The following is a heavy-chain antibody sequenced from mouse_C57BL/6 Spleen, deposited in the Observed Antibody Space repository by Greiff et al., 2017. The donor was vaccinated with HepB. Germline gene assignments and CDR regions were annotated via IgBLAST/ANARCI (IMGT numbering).Heavy chain of an antibody. D-gene: IGHD6-1*01. CDR3: ARDGGSPYFDY. Sequence: DVKLVESGGGLVKPGGSLKLSCAASGFTFSSYAMSWVRQTPEKRLEWVATISDGGSYTYYPDNVKGRFTISRDNAKNNLYLQMSHLKSEDTAMYYCARDGGSPYFDYWGQGTTLTVSS. J-gene: IGHJ2*01. CDR1: GFTFSSYA. CDR2: ISDGGSYT. V-gene: IGHV5-4*01.